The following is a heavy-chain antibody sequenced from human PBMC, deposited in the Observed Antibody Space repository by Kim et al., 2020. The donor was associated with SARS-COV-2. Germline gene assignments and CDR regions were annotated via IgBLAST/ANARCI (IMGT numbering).Heavy chain of an antibody. D-gene: IGHD4-17*01. V-gene: IGHV1-3*01. Sequence: ASVKVSCKASGYTFISYAMHWVRQAPGQRLEWMGWINAGNGNTKYSQKFQGRVTITKYTSTSTAYMELSSLRSEDTAVYYCARGATVTKMYNWLDPWGQGTPGTVYS. CDR1: GYTFISYA. J-gene: IGHJ5*02. CDR3: ARGATVTKMYNWLDP. CDR2: INAGNGNT.